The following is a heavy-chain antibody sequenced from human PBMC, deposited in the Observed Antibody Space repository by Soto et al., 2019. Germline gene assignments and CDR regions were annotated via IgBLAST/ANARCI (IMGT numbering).Heavy chain of an antibody. D-gene: IGHD2-2*01. V-gene: IGHV3-11*06. Sequence: QVQLVESGGGLVKPGGSLRLSCAASGFTFSDYYMSWIRQAPGKGLEWVSYISSSSSYTNYADSVKGRFTISRDNAKNSLYRQRNSLRAEDTAVYYCARDPAVVVVPAAIPNWFDPWGQGTRVTVSS. CDR2: ISSSSSYT. CDR1: GFTFSDYY. J-gene: IGHJ5*02. CDR3: ARDPAVVVVPAAIPNWFDP.